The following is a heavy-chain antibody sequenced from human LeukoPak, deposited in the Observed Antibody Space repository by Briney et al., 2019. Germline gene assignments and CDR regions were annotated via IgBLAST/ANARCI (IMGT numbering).Heavy chain of an antibody. V-gene: IGHV1-18*01. CDR3: ARDGDGYNFPYGDY. Sequence: ASVTVSCKASVYTFTIYGISWVRQAPGQGLEWMGWISAYNGNTNYAQKLQGRVTMTTDTSTSTAYMELRSLRSDDTAVYYCARDGDGYNFPYGDYWGQGTLVTVSS. CDR2: ISAYNGNT. CDR1: VYTFTIYG. D-gene: IGHD5-24*01. J-gene: IGHJ4*02.